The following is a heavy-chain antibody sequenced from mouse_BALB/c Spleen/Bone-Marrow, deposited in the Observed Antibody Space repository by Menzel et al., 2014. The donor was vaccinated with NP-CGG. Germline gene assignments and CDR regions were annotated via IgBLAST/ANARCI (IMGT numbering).Heavy chain of an antibody. CDR3: ARGDRYDVRFDY. D-gene: IGHD2-14*01. V-gene: IGHV1-9*01. J-gene: IGHJ2*01. Sequence: QVQLQQSGAELMKPGASVKISCKATGYTFSSFWIEWVKQRPGHGLGWIGEILPGSDSTNYNEKFKGKATFTADTSSNTAYMQLSSLTSEDSAVYYCARGDRYDVRFDYWGQGTTLTVSS. CDR2: ILPGSDST. CDR1: GYTFSSFW.